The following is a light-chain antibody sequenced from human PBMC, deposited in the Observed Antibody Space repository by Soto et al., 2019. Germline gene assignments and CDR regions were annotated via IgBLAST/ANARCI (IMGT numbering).Light chain of an antibody. V-gene: IGLV2-14*01. CDR1: RSDVGGYNF. Sequence: QSALTQPASVSGSPGQSLTISCIGTRSDVGGYNFVYWYQQHPGKAPRLMIYDVTNRPSGVSNRFSGSKSGNTASLTISGLQGEDEADYYCSSYTSLITPGVVFGGGTKLTVL. J-gene: IGLJ2*01. CDR3: SSYTSLITPGVV. CDR2: DVT.